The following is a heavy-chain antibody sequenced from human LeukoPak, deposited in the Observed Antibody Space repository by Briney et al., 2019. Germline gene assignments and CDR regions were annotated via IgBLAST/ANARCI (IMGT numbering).Heavy chain of an antibody. J-gene: IGHJ4*02. D-gene: IGHD2-21*02. CDR2: IYYSGST. CDR1: GGSISSSSYY. Sequence: PSETLSLTCTVSGGSISSSSYYWGWIRQPPGKGLEWIGSIYYSGSTYYNPPLKSRVTISVDTSKNQFSLKLSSVTAADTAVYYCARFVVVTAIPWDYWGQGTLVTVSS. CDR3: ARFVVVTAIPWDY. V-gene: IGHV4-39*07.